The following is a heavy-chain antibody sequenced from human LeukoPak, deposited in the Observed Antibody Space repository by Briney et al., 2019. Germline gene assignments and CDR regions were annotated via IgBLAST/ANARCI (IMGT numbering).Heavy chain of an antibody. CDR3: AYEVAAAGREDY. V-gene: IGHV4-39*07. CDR1: GGSISSSSYY. D-gene: IGHD6-13*01. Sequence: PSETLSLTCTVSGGSISSSSYYWGWIRQPPGKGLEWIGSIYYSGSTYYNPSLKSRVTISVDTSKNQFSLKLSSVTAADTAVYYCAYEVAAAGREDYWGQGTLVTVSS. CDR2: IYYSGST. J-gene: IGHJ4*02.